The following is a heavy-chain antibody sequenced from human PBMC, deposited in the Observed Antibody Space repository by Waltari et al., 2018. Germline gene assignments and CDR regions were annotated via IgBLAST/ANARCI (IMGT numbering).Heavy chain of an antibody. V-gene: IGHV4-39*02. J-gene: IGHJ4*02. CDR2: IYYSGST. D-gene: IGHD7-27*01. CDR1: GGSISSSSYY. CDR3: ARDSGDGAYFDY. Sequence: QLQLQESGPGLVKPSETLSLTCTVSGGSISSSSYYWGWIRQPPGKGLEWIGSIYYSGSTYYNPSLKSRVTISVDTSKNQFSLKLSSVTAADTAVYYSARDSGDGAYFDYWGQGTLVTVSS.